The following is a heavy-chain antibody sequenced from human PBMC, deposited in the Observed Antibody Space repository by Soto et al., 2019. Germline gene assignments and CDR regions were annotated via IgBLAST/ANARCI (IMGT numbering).Heavy chain of an antibody. CDR1: GYTFSNYG. J-gene: IGHJ5*02. Sequence: ASVQVSGQTSGYTFSNYGITWVRQAPGQPLEWLGWISLYSDGTNYAQKFQGRVSMTTDTSTTTAYMELRSLRSDDTAVYYCARVVPGAEAWFGPWGQGTLVTVSS. CDR2: ISLYSDGT. V-gene: IGHV1-18*01. CDR3: ARVVPGAEAWFGP. D-gene: IGHD2-2*01.